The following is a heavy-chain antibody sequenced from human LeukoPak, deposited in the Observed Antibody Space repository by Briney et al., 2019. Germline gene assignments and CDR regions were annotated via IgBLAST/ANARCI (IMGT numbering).Heavy chain of an antibody. CDR2: TRDRARGYNT. V-gene: IGHV3-72*01. D-gene: IGHD4/OR15-4a*01. CDR1: GVTLSDHH. Sequence: GGSLRLSCAASGVTLSDHHMDWVRQAPGKGLEWVGRTRDRARGYNTEYAASVKGRFTISRDDSKTLVYLQMNSLKTEDTTVYFCARYGADGDNSAFDIWGPGTVVTVSS. J-gene: IGHJ3*02. CDR3: ARYGADGDNSAFDI.